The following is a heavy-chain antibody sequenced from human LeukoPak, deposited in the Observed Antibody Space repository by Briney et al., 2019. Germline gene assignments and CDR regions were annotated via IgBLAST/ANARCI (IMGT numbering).Heavy chain of an antibody. J-gene: IGHJ5*02. D-gene: IGHD3-10*01. CDR2: INHSGST. Sequence: SETLSLTCAVYGGSFSGYYWSWIRQPPGKGLEWIGEINHSGSTNYNPSLKSRVTISVDTSKNQFSLKLSSVTAADTAVYYCARGSSLRFGELGNWFDPWGQGTLVTVSS. CDR3: ARGSSLRFGELGNWFDP. V-gene: IGHV4-34*01. CDR1: GGSFSGYY.